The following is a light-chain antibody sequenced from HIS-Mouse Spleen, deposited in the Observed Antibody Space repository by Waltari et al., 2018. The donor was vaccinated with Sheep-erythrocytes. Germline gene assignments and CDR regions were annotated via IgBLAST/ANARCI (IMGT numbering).Light chain of an antibody. CDR2: DVS. CDR1: SSDVGGYNS. V-gene: IGLV2-14*03. CDR3: SSYTSSSTWV. J-gene: IGLJ3*02. Sequence: QSALTQPASVSGSPGQSITISCTGTSSDVGGYNSLSCYQQHPGKAPKLMIYDVSNRPSGVSNRFSGSKSGNTASLTISGLQAEDEADYYCSSYTSSSTWVFGGGTKLTVL.